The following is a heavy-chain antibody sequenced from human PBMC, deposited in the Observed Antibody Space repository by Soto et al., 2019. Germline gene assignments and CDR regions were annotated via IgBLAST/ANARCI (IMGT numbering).Heavy chain of an antibody. Sequence: KTSETLSLTCTVSGGSISSGGYYWSWIRQHPGKGLEWIGYIYYSGSTYYNPSLKSRVTISVDTSKNQFSLKLSSVTAADTAVYYCARGREDSSGYWPQEYFQHWGQGTLVTVSS. CDR3: ARGREDSSGYWPQEYFQH. CDR1: GGSISSGGYY. V-gene: IGHV4-31*03. J-gene: IGHJ1*01. CDR2: IYYSGST. D-gene: IGHD3-22*01.